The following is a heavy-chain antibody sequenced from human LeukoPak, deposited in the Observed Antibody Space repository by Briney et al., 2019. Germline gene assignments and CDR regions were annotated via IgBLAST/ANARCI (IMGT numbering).Heavy chain of an antibody. CDR3: ARGSDTTFRPCDS. CDR1: GFTFSNYW. CDR2: IKQDGSET. Sequence: VGFLRCTCAASGFTFSNYWMSWLRRAPGKELEWVANIKQDGSETFYVDSAKGRFTISRDNAKNSLYLQMTSLRPEDTAVYFCARGSDTTFRPCDSWGQGTLVTVSS. J-gene: IGHJ5*01. V-gene: IGHV3-7*01. D-gene: IGHD1-14*01.